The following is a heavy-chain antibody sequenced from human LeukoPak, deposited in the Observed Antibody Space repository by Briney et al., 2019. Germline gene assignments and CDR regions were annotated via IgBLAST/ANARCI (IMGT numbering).Heavy chain of an antibody. Sequence: GGSLRLSCAASGFTVSSKYMHWVRQAPGKGMEWVSTTYSGGSTYYAASVKDRFSISRDDSKNTLYLQMNSLRAEDTAVYYCARLGTGDNWGQGTLVTVSS. J-gene: IGHJ4*02. D-gene: IGHD3/OR15-3a*01. CDR2: TYSGGST. CDR3: ARLGTGDN. V-gene: IGHV3-66*01. CDR1: GFTVSSKY.